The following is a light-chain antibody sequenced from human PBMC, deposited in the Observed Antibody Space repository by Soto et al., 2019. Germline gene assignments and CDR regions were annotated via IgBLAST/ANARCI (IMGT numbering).Light chain of an antibody. CDR2: DVS. V-gene: IGLV2-14*03. CDR1: SSDVGGYNY. CDR3: SSYTSSSPVV. J-gene: IGLJ2*01. Sequence: QSVLTQPASVSGSPGQSITISCTGTSSDVGGYNYVSWYQQHPGKAPKVMIYDVSNRPSGVSNRFSGSKSGNTASLTISGLQAEYEADYYCSSYTSSSPVVFGGGTKLTVL.